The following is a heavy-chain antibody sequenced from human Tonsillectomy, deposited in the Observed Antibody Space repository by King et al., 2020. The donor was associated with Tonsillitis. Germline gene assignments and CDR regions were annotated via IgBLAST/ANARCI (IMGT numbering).Heavy chain of an antibody. Sequence: QVQLVESGGGVVQPGGSLRLSCAASGFTFSSYGMHWVRQAPGKGLEWVAFIRYDGSNKYYADSVKGRFTISRDNSKNTLYLQMNSLRAEDTAVYYCAVVDSVVVVAPYPLAVRDIWGQGTMVTVSS. J-gene: IGHJ3*02. CDR3: AVVDSVVVVAPYPLAVRDI. V-gene: IGHV3-30*02. CDR1: GFTFSSYG. D-gene: IGHD2-15*01. CDR2: IRYDGSNK.